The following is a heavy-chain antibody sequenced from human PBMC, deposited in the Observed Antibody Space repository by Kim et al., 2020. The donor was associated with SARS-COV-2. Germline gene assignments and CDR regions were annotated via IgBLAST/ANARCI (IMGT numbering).Heavy chain of an antibody. D-gene: IGHD3-10*01. CDR3: AKGGAHYYGSGSYNRFDP. J-gene: IGHJ5*02. Sequence: GGSLRLSCAASGFTFDNHPMSWVRQAPGKGLEWVSIISYSGGGTYYADSVKGRFTISRDNSKNTLYLQMNSLRGEDTAVYYCAKGGAHYYGSGSYNRFDPWGQGTLVTVSS. CDR2: ISYSGGGT. CDR1: GFTFDNHP. V-gene: IGHV3-23*01.